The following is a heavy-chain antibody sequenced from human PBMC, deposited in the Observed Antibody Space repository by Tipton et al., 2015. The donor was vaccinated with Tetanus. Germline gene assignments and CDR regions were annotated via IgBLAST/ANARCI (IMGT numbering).Heavy chain of an antibody. CDR3: ARDRGDYIYYGMDV. Sequence: QLVQSGAEVKKPGASVKVSCKASGYTFTGYYIYWVRQAPGQGLEWMGWIDPNSGGTVYAQKLQGRVTMTRDTSISTAYMELRSLRSDDTAVYYCARDRGDYIYYGMDVWGPGTTVTVS. V-gene: IGHV1-2*02. J-gene: IGHJ6*02. CDR1: GYTFTGYY. CDR2: IDPNSGGT. D-gene: IGHD3-22*01.